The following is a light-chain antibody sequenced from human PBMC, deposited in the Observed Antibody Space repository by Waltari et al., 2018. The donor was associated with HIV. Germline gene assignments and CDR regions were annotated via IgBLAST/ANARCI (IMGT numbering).Light chain of an antibody. Sequence: QSALTQPASVSGSPGQSITISCTGTSSDVGSYNLVSWYQQHPGKAPKLMIYEGSKRPSGVSNRFSGSKSGNTASLTISGLQAEDEADYYCCGRWVFGGGTKLTVL. CDR2: EGS. CDR3: CGRWV. J-gene: IGLJ3*02. V-gene: IGLV2-23*01. CDR1: SSDVGSYNL.